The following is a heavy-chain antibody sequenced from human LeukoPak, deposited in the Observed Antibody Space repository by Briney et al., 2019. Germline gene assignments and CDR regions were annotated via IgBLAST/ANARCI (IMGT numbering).Heavy chain of an antibody. CDR1: GYTFTHYG. D-gene: IGHD3-10*01. CDR3: AREPRRFGD. Sequence: ASVRVSCKASGYTFTHYGIGWVRQAPGQGLEWMGWISAYNGDTTYAQKVQGRVTLTTDSSTSTAYMELRSLRSDDTAVYYCAREPRRFGDWGQGTLVTVSS. V-gene: IGHV1-18*01. CDR2: ISAYNGDT. J-gene: IGHJ4*02.